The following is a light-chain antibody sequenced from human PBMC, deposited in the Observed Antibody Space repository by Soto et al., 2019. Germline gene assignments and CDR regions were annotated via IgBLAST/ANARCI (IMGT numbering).Light chain of an antibody. CDR3: ATWDDTLSGPSWV. J-gene: IGLJ3*02. V-gene: IGLV1-47*01. CDR1: SSNIGGHNY. CDR2: RNH. Sequence: QSVLTQPPSASGTPGQTVTISCSGSSSNIGGHNYVYWYQQLPGTAPKFLISRNHQRPSGVPDRFSGSKSGTSASLAISDLRSEDEADYYCATWDDTLSGPSWVFGGGTKLTVL.